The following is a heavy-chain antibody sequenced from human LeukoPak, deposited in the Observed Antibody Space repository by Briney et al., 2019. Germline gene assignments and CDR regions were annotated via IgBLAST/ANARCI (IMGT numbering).Heavy chain of an antibody. CDR2: IYYSGST. Sequence: SETLSLTCTVSGASISSYYWSWIRQPPGKGLEWIGYIYYSGSTNYNPSLKSRVTISVDTSKNQFSLKLSSVTAADTAVYYCARDSGYYDSSGYYNYWGQGTLVTVSS. CDR3: ARDSGYYDSSGYYNY. D-gene: IGHD3-22*01. CDR1: GASISSYY. V-gene: IGHV4-59*01. J-gene: IGHJ4*02.